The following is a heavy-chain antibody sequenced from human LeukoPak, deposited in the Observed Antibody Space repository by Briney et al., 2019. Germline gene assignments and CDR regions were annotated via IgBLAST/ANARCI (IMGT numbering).Heavy chain of an antibody. CDR2: INTNTGNP. Sequence: ASVKVSCKASGYTFSSYAMNWVRQAPGQGLEWMGWINTNTGNPTYAQGFTGRFVFSLDTSVSTTYLQISSLKAEDTAVYYCARVNRGGDCYVYNWFDPWGQGTLVTVSS. J-gene: IGHJ5*02. CDR1: GYTFSSYA. V-gene: IGHV7-4-1*02. D-gene: IGHD2-21*02. CDR3: ARVNRGGDCYVYNWFDP.